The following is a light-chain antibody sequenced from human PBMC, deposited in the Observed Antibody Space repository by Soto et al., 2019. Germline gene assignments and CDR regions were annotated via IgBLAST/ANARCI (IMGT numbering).Light chain of an antibody. J-gene: IGKJ4*01. Sequence: DIQMTQSPSSLSASVGDRVTITCRARQGISNYLAWYQQKPGKVPKLLIYAAFTLQSGVPSRFSGSGSVTDFTRNISSLQPEDVATYYCQKYTSAPLPFGGGTKVEIK. V-gene: IGKV1-27*01. CDR1: QGISNY. CDR2: AAF. CDR3: QKYTSAPLP.